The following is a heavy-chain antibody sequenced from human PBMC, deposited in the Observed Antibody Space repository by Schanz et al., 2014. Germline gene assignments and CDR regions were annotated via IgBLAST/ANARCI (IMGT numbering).Heavy chain of an antibody. CDR2: ISSSSSYT. CDR3: ARDLISSGWYG. J-gene: IGHJ4*02. Sequence: EVQLVESGGVVVQPGGSLRLSCAASGFSFSTYGMTWVRQAPGKALEWVSSISSSSSYTNYADSVKGRFTISRDNAKNSLYLQMNSLRAEDTAVYYCARDLISSGWYGWGQGTLVTVSS. D-gene: IGHD6-19*01. V-gene: IGHV3-21*04. CDR1: GFSFSTYG.